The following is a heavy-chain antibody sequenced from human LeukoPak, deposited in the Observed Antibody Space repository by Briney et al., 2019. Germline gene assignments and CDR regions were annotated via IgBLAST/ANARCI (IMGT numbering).Heavy chain of an antibody. CDR3: ARGPLYLVFGMDV. CDR2: IYYSGST. D-gene: IGHD2-8*01. CDR1: GGSISSYY. J-gene: IGHJ6*02. V-gene: IGHV4-59*01. Sequence: SETLSLTCTVSGGSISSYYWSWIRQPPGKGLEWIGYIYYSGSTNYNPSLKSRVTISVDTSKNQFSLKLISVTAADTAVYYCARGPLYLVFGMDVWGQGTTVTVSS.